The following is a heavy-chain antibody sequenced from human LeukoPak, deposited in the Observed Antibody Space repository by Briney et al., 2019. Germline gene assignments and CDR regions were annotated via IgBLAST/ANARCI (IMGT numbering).Heavy chain of an antibody. J-gene: IGHJ2*01. CDR3: ARGTWCSSGWYVCWYFDL. Sequence: PSETLSLTCAVYGGSFSGYYWSWIRQPPGKGLEWIGEINHSGSTNYNPSLKSRVTISVDTSKNQFSLKLSSVTAADTAVYYCARGTWCSSGWYVCWYFDLWGRGTPVTVSS. V-gene: IGHV4-34*01. CDR1: GGSFSGYY. CDR2: INHSGST. D-gene: IGHD6-19*01.